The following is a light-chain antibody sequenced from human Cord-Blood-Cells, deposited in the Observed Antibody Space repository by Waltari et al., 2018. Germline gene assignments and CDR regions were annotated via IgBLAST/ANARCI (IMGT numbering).Light chain of an antibody. Sequence: QSVLTQPPSVSGAPGQRVTISCTGSSSNIGAGYDVHWYRQLPGTAPKLLIYGNGNRPSGVPDRFSGSKSGTSASLAITGLQAEDEADYYCQSYDSSLSGVFGGGTKLTVL. CDR2: GNG. J-gene: IGLJ3*02. CDR1: SSNIGAGYD. CDR3: QSYDSSLSGV. V-gene: IGLV1-40*01.